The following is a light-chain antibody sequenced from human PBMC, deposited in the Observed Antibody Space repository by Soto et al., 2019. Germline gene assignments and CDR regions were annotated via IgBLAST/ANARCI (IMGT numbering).Light chain of an antibody. J-gene: IGKJ4*01. Sequence: EVVLTQSPVTLSLSPGERATLSCRASQSFRGLLAWYQQKPGQAPRLLIYGASTRATGIPARFSGGGSETDFTLTISSLQSEDFAVYYCQQYHNWPPLTFGGGTKVEIK. CDR3: QQYHNWPPLT. V-gene: IGKV3-15*01. CDR2: GAS. CDR1: QSFRGL.